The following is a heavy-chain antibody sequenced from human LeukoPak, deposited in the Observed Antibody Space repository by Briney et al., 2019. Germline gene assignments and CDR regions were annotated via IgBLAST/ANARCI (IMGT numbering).Heavy chain of an antibody. CDR1: GFTFSDYG. D-gene: IGHD1-26*01. CDR2: ISYDGSNK. V-gene: IGHV3-30*03. CDR3: ARDPRGHSSGSYRTLYYFDY. Sequence: PGGSLRLSCAASGFTFSDYGMHWVRQAPGKGLEWVAVISYDGSNKYYADSVKGRFTISRDNSKNTLYLQMNSLRAEDTAVYYCARDPRGHSSGSYRTLYYFDYWGQGTLVTVSS. J-gene: IGHJ4*02.